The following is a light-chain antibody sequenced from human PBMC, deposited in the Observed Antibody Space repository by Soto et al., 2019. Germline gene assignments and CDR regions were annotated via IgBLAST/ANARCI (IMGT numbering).Light chain of an antibody. J-gene: IGKJ5*01. Sequence: EVVMTQSPDTLSVSPGETVTLSCRASQSVRSKLAWYQQKPGQAPRLFIYGASTRATGIPARFSGSGSGTEFTLTISSLQSEDFAIYYCQQYNNWPPITFGQGTR. CDR1: QSVRSK. V-gene: IGKV3-15*01. CDR2: GAS. CDR3: QQYNNWPPIT.